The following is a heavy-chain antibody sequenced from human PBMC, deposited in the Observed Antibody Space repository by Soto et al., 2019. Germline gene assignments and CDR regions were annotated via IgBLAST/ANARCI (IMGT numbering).Heavy chain of an antibody. V-gene: IGHV3-66*01. J-gene: IGHJ4*02. Sequence: GGSLRLSCAASGFTVSSNYMTWVRQAPGKGLEWVSVIYSGGSTNYADSVKGRFTISRDDSKNTLFLQMNSLRAEDTAVYYCETGKLLLPWLFDYWGQGTLLTVSS. CDR1: GFTVSSNY. CDR2: IYSGGST. CDR3: ETGKLLLPWLFDY. D-gene: IGHD2-15*01.